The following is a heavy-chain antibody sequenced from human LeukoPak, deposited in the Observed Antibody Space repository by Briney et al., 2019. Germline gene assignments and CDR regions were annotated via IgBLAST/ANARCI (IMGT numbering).Heavy chain of an antibody. CDR3: ARGIGSTVFFDH. J-gene: IGHJ4*02. V-gene: IGHV3-53*01. CDR2: MYSGGNT. D-gene: IGHD4-11*01. CDR1: GITISSNY. Sequence: GGSLRLSCAASGITISSNYMSWVRQAPGKGLEWVSVMYSGGNTYYADSVKGRFTISRDKSKNTLYLQMNSLRAEDTAVYYCARGIGSTVFFDHWGQGTLVTVSS.